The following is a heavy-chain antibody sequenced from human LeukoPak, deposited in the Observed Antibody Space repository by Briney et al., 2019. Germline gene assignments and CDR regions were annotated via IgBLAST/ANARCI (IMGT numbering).Heavy chain of an antibody. Sequence: GESLKISCKGSGYSFTSYWIGWVRQMPGKGLEWMGIIYPGDSDTRYSPSFQGQVTISADKSISTAYLQWSSLKASDTAMYYCARHSARAGFTMVRGVDEYYYYYGMDVWGQGTTVTVSS. CDR3: ARHSARAGFTMVRGVDEYYYYYGMDV. CDR1: GYSFTSYW. J-gene: IGHJ6*02. V-gene: IGHV5-51*01. D-gene: IGHD3-10*01. CDR2: IYPGDSDT.